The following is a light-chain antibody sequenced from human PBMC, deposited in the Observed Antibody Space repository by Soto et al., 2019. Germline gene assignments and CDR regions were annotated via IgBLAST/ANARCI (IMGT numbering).Light chain of an antibody. V-gene: IGLV1-40*01. CDR3: QSYDSSLSGPNWV. Sequence: QSVLTQPPSVSGAPGQRVSISCTGTTSNIGTYDVHWYQQPPGRAPKLLINGNNNRPSGVPDRFSGSKSGSSASLAITGLQPDDEANYYCQSYDSSLSGPNWVFGGGTKLTVL. CDR1: TSNIGTYD. CDR2: GNN. J-gene: IGLJ3*02.